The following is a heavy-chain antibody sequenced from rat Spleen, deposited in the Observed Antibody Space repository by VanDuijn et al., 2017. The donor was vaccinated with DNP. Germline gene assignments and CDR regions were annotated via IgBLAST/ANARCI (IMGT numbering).Heavy chain of an antibody. D-gene: IGHD3-1*01. J-gene: IGHJ2*01. CDR3: ATVLYDY. CDR2: ISPSGGST. V-gene: IGHV5-19*01. Sequence: EVQLVESGGGLVQPGRSLKLSCAASGFTFSNYGMHWIRQAPTKGLEWVASISPSGGSTYYRDSVKGRFTISRDSAESTLYLQMDSLRSEDTATYYCATVLYDYWGQGVMVTVSS. CDR1: GFTFSNYG.